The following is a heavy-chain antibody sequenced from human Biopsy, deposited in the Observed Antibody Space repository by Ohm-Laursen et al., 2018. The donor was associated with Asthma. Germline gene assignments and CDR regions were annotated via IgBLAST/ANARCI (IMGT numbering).Heavy chain of an antibody. Sequence: SETLSLTCIVSGDAMSTSGSYWGWIRQSPGKGLEWIGSIYYSGRTYYNPSLGNRSTISANTSKNHFTLKVTPVTAADTAVYYCARAVSSSSYWYFDLWGRGDLVTVSS. D-gene: IGHD6-6*01. CDR3: ARAVSSSSYWYFDL. V-gene: IGHV4-39*02. J-gene: IGHJ2*01. CDR2: IYYSGRT. CDR1: GDAMSTSGSY.